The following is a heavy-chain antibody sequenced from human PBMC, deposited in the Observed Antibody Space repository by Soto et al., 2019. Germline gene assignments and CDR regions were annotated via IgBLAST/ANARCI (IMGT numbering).Heavy chain of an antibody. CDR3: ATVGSYAQNV. Sequence: EVQLVESGGGLVQPGGSLRLSCAASGLSFSNTWMHWVRQAPGKGLVWVSHINSDGSSTTYADSVKGRFTISRDNAKNTVYLQMNSLRADDTAVYYCATVGSYAQNVWGQGTTVTVSS. J-gene: IGHJ6*02. CDR2: INSDGSST. CDR1: GLSFSNTW. V-gene: IGHV3-74*03. D-gene: IGHD2-2*01.